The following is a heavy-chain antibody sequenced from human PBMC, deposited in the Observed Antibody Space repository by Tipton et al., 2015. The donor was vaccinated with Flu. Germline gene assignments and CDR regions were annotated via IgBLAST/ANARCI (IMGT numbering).Heavy chain of an antibody. CDR3: ARGVVFSMVRGRWFDP. CDR1: GYTLSDYW. D-gene: IGHD3-10*01. J-gene: IGHJ5*02. CDR2: IDPKSGNT. V-gene: IGHV1-2*02. Sequence: QLVQSGAEVKKPGASLKVSCKASGYTLSDYWIHWMRQAPGQGPEWLGWIDPKSGNTDYAQKFQGRVTMTRDTSISTVHLELSSLTSDDTAVYYCARGVVFSMVRGRWFDPWGQGTLVTVSS.